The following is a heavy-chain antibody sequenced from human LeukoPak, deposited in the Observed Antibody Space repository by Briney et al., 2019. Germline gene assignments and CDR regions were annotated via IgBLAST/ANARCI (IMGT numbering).Heavy chain of an antibody. Sequence: GGSLRLSCAGSGFTFSSFAIHGVRQAPGKGLEGGGVISDDGSNKYYAESVKGRFTISRDNAKNTMYLQMNSLRPEDTAVYYCARDQFDGDDFDIWGQGKMVTVSS. CDR1: GFTFSSFA. J-gene: IGHJ3*02. D-gene: IGHD5-24*01. CDR3: ARDQFDGDDFDI. V-gene: IGHV3-30*04. CDR2: ISDDGSNK.